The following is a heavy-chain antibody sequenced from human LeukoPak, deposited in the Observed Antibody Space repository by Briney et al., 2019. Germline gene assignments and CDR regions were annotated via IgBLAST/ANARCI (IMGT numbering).Heavy chain of an antibody. Sequence: GASVKVSFKASGYTFTSYGISWVRQAPGQGLEWMGWISAYNGNTNYAQKLQGRVTMTTDTSTSTAYMELRSLRSDDTAVYYCARDRNLFYYYGSGSRDFDYWGQGTLVTVSS. CDR2: ISAYNGNT. J-gene: IGHJ4*02. CDR3: ARDRNLFYYYGSGSRDFDY. V-gene: IGHV1-18*01. D-gene: IGHD3-10*01. CDR1: GYTFTSYG.